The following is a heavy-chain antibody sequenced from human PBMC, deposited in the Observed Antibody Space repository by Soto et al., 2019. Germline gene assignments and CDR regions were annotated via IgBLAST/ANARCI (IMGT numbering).Heavy chain of an antibody. CDR3: ARLACRQCYSSSSVN. Sequence: PSETLSLTCTVSGGSIRSRFYFFSWIRQAPGRSLEWIGSVHSGWGTYYGPSLESRVTTSVDRSKNHFALKLKSLTAADTAVYYCARLACRQCYSSSSVNWGQG. CDR1: GGSIRSRFYF. CDR2: VHSGWGT. V-gene: IGHV4-39*02. D-gene: IGHD3-10*01. J-gene: IGHJ4*02.